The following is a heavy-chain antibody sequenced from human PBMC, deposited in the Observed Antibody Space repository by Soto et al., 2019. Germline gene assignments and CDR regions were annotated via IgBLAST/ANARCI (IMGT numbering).Heavy chain of an antibody. Sequence: QMQLQESGPGLVKPSETLSLTCAVSSASIISEQRWSWVRQPPGKGLEWIGEIHHSWSTNNNPSLRSRVTMSVDKSKNQFSLNLNSVTAADTAVYYCARSFGWYAIDQWGQGTLVIVSS. D-gene: IGHD6-19*01. J-gene: IGHJ4*02. CDR2: IHHSWST. CDR1: SASIISEQR. CDR3: ARSFGWYAIDQ. V-gene: IGHV4-4*02.